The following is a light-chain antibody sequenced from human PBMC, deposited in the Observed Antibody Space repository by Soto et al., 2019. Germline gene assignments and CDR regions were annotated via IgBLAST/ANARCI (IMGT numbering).Light chain of an antibody. J-gene: IGKJ3*01. Sequence: EVVLTQSPATLSLSPGERATLSCRASQSVSSTYIAWYQQKPGQAPRLLIYGASTRAAGIPDRFSGSVSGTDFILTLTRLDPEDFAVYYCQQYGNSVFTFGPGTKVDVK. CDR2: GAS. CDR1: QSVSSTY. V-gene: IGKV3-20*01. CDR3: QQYGNSVFT.